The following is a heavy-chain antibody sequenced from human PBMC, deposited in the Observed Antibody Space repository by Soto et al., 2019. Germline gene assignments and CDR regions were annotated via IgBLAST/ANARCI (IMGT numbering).Heavy chain of an antibody. Sequence: EVQLVESGGGLVKPGGSLRLSCAASGFTFSNYNMNWVRQAPGKGLEWVSSISSSSSYIYYADSVKGRFTISRDNAKNPLYLTMNRPKAEDTAIYFCASPYHFLTGFQFDPRGQGTLVTVSS. D-gene: IGHD3-9*01. V-gene: IGHV3-21*01. CDR3: ASPYHFLTGFQFDP. CDR1: GFTFSNYN. CDR2: ISSSSSYI. J-gene: IGHJ5*02.